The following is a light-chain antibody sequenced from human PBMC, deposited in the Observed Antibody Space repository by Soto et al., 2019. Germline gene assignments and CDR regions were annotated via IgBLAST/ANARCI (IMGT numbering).Light chain of an antibody. V-gene: IGLV2-8*01. CDR3: SSYAGSNIVV. J-gene: IGLJ2*01. CDR1: SSDVGGYNY. CDR2: EVS. Sequence: QSALTQPPSASGSPGQSVTISCTGTSSDVGGYNYVSWYQQHPGKAPKLMIYEVSKRPSGVPDRFSGSKSGNTASLTVSGLQAEDEADCYCSSYAGSNIVVFGGGTKVTVL.